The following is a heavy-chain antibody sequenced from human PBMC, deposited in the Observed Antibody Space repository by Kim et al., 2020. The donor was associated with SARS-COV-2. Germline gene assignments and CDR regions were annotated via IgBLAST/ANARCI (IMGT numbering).Heavy chain of an antibody. CDR3: ARALGYDFWSGYSAFDY. Sequence: LQGRVTMTRDTSISTAYMELSRLRSDDTAVYYCARALGYDFWSGYSAFDYWGQGTLVTVSS. D-gene: IGHD3-3*01. V-gene: IGHV1-2*02. J-gene: IGHJ4*02.